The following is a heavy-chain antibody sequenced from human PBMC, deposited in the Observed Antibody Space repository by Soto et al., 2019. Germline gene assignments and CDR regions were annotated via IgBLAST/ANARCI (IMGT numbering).Heavy chain of an antibody. CDR2: IYYSGST. CDR3: ARGQYYDFWSGYYYYYYSMDV. J-gene: IGHJ6*02. D-gene: IGHD3-3*01. Sequence: WETLSLTCTVSGGSISSYYWSWIRQPPGKGLEWIGYIYYSGSTNYNPSLKSRVTISVDTSKNQFSLKLSSVTAADTAVYYCARGQYYDFWSGYYYYYYSMDVWGQGTTVTVSS. CDR1: GGSISSYY. V-gene: IGHV4-59*01.